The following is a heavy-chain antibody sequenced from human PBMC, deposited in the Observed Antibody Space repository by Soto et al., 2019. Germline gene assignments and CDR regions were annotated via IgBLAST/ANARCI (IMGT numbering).Heavy chain of an antibody. D-gene: IGHD1-26*01. CDR2: IYYSGTT. CDR3: ARQSGGYYYYGMDV. Sequence: VQLQESGPGLVKPSETLSLTCTVSGGSISDYYWSWIRQPPGKGLEWIGYIYYSGTTNYSPSLKSRVTISVDTSKNQFSLELSSVTAADSAIYYCARQSGGYYYYGMDVWGQGTTVTVSS. V-gene: IGHV4-59*08. J-gene: IGHJ6*02. CDR1: GGSISDYY.